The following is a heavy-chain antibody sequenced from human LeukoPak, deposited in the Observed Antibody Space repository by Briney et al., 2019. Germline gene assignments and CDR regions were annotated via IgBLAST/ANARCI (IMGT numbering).Heavy chain of an antibody. V-gene: IGHV3-15*01. J-gene: IGHJ4*02. CDR3: TTDDYFDY. CDR2: IKSKTDDGTT. CDR1: GFTFSNAW. Sequence: GGSLRLSCAASGFTFSNAWMSWVRQAPGKGLEWVGRIKSKTDDGTTDYTAPVKGRFTISRDDSKNTLYLQMNSLKTEDTAVYYCTTDDYFDYWGQGTLVTVSS.